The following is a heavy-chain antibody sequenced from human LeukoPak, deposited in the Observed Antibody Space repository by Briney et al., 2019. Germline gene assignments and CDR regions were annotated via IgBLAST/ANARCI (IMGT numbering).Heavy chain of an antibody. CDR1: GGSFSGYY. J-gene: IGHJ6*02. Sequence: SETLSLTCAVYGGSFSGYYWSWIRQPPGKGLEWIGEINHSGSTNYNPSLKSRVTISVDTSKNQFSLKLSSVTAADTAVYYCARGGYGMDVWGQGTTVTVSS. CDR3: ARGGYGMDV. CDR2: INHSGST. V-gene: IGHV4-34*01.